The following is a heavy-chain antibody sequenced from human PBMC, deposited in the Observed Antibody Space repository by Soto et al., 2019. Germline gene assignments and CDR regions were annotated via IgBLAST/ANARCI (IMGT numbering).Heavy chain of an antibody. Sequence: VASVKVSCKASGYTFTGYYMHWVRQAPGQGLEWMGWINPNSGGTNYAQEFQGRVTMTRDTSISTAYMELSRLRSDDTAVYYCARALTLYDYVWGSYRTNWFDPWGQGTLVTVSS. J-gene: IGHJ5*02. CDR1: GYTFTGYY. CDR3: ARALTLYDYVWGSYRTNWFDP. CDR2: INPNSGGT. V-gene: IGHV1-2*02. D-gene: IGHD3-16*02.